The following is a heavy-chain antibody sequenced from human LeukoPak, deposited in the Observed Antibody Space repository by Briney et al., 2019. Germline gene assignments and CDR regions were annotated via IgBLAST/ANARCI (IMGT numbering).Heavy chain of an antibody. D-gene: IGHD3-22*01. V-gene: IGHV4-39*01. Sequence: SETLSLTCTVSGGSISSSSYYWGWLRQPPGKGLEWIGSIYYSGSTYYNPSLKSRVTISVDTSKNQFSLKLSSVTAADTAVYYCAGRVREDSSGYYGYWGQGTLVTVSS. CDR2: IYYSGST. CDR1: GGSISSSSYY. J-gene: IGHJ4*02. CDR3: AGRVREDSSGYYGY.